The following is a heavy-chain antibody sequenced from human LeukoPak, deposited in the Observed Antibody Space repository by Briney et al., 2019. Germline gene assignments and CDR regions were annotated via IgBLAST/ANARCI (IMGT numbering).Heavy chain of an antibody. J-gene: IGHJ4*02. CDR2: IWYDGSNK. CDR1: GFTFSSYG. Sequence: GRFLRLSCAASGFTFSSYGMHWVRQAPGKGLEWVAVIWYDGSNKYYADSVKGRFTISRDNSKNTLYLQMNSLRAEDTAVYYCAKSSGGIAARRYFDYWGQGTLVTVSS. CDR3: AKSSGGIAARRYFDY. D-gene: IGHD6-6*01. V-gene: IGHV3-33*06.